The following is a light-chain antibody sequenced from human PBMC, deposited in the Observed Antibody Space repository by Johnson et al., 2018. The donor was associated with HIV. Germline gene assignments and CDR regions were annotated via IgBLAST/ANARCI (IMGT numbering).Light chain of an antibody. CDR3: GTWDSSLSAHV. CDR1: SSNIGNNY. V-gene: IGLV1-51*01. Sequence: QPPSVSAAPGQKVTISCSGSSSNIGNNYVSWYQQLPGTAPKLLIYDNNKRPSGIPDRFSGSKSGTSATLGITGLQTGYEADYYCGTWDSSLSAHVFGTGTKVTVL. CDR2: DNN. J-gene: IGLJ1*01.